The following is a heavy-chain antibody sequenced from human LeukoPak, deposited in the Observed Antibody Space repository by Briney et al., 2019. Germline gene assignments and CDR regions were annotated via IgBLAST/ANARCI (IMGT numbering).Heavy chain of an antibody. Sequence: GGSLRLSCAASGLTVSSNYMSWVRQAPGRGLEWVSVIYSGGSTYYADSVKGRFTISRDNSKNTLYLQMNSLRDEDTAVYYGARVPTTVTTVYFDYWGQGTLVTVSS. V-gene: IGHV3-53*01. CDR1: GLTVSSNY. J-gene: IGHJ4*02. CDR2: IYSGGST. D-gene: IGHD4-17*01. CDR3: ARVPTTVTTVYFDY.